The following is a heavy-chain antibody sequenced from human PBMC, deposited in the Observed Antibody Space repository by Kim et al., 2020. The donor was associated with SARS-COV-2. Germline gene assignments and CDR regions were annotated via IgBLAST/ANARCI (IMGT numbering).Heavy chain of an antibody. CDR1: DGSISRSSYY. D-gene: IGHD5-18*01. CDR3: ARHDGYSYAYTVAPTNWFDP. CDR2: VYYTGST. Sequence: SETLSLNCSVSDGSISRSSYYWGWVRQPPGKGLEWIGSVYYTGSTYYNPSLKSRVTISVDTSKSQLSLRLHSVTAADTAVYYCARHDGYSYAYTVAPTNWFDPWGRGILVTVSS. V-gene: IGHV4-39*01. J-gene: IGHJ5*02.